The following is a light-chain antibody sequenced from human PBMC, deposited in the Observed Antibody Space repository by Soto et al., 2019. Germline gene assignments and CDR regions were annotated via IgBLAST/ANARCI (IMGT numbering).Light chain of an antibody. V-gene: IGKV1-39*01. CDR1: RNISSD. Sequence: DVQLTQSPSFLSASVGDRVTLTCRASRNISSDLNWYQQKPGKAPKLLIYRASTLQNGVPSRFSGSGSATDFTLTITTLQPEDFATYSCQQSYSTLPYTFGQGTKVDI. CDR2: RAS. CDR3: QQSYSTLPYT. J-gene: IGKJ2*01.